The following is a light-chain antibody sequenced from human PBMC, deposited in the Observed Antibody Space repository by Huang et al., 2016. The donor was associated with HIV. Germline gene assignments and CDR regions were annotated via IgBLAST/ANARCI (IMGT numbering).Light chain of an antibody. CDR3: QQRSNWPRMYT. CDR2: DAS. V-gene: IGKV3-11*01. Sequence: EIVLTQSPATLSLSPGERATLSCRASQSVSSYIAWYQQKTGQAPRLLIYDASNMATGIPARFSGSGSGTDFTLTISSLEPEDFAVYYCQQRSNWPRMYTFGQGTKLEIK. CDR1: QSVSSY. J-gene: IGKJ2*01.